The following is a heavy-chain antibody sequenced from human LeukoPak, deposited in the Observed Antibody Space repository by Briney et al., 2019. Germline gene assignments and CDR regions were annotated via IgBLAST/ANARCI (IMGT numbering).Heavy chain of an antibody. CDR2: ILHDGSNK. D-gene: IGHD5-18*01. J-gene: IGHJ4*02. Sequence: PGGSLRLSCAASGFTFSSYAMHWVRQAPGKGLEWVAVILHDGSNKQYADYVKGRFTISRDNSKNTLYLQINSLRAEDTAVYYCATLSGDSHGYDYWGLGTLVTVSS. CDR1: GFTFSSYA. V-gene: IGHV3-30*03. CDR3: ATLSGDSHGYDY.